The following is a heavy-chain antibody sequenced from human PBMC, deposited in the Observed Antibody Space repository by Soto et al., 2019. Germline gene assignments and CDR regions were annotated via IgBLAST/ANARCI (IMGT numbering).Heavy chain of an antibody. CDR2: IYPGDSDT. D-gene: IGHD5-12*01. CDR1: GYSFTSYW. CDR3: ARERNGAAAGRLVSHYYFDY. Sequence: GESLKISCKGSGYSFTSYWIGWVRQMPGKGLEWMGIIYPGDSDTRYSPSFQGQVTISADKSISTAYLQWSSLKASDTAMYYCARERNGAAAGRLVSHYYFDYWGQGTLVTVSS. J-gene: IGHJ4*02. V-gene: IGHV5-51*01.